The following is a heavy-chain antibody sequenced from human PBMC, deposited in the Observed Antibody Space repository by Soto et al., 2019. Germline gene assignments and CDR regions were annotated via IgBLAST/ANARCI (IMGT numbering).Heavy chain of an antibody. D-gene: IGHD2-15*01. CDR3: ARDGVVVAATEIYYYGMDV. Sequence: QVQLVQSGAEVKKPGSSVKVSCKASGGTFSSYAISWVRQAPGQGLEWMGGIIPIFGTANYAQKFQGRVTITADESTSTAYMELSSLRSEDTAVYYCARDGVVVAATEIYYYGMDVWGQGTTVTVSS. CDR1: GGTFSSYA. CDR2: IIPIFGTA. V-gene: IGHV1-69*12. J-gene: IGHJ6*02.